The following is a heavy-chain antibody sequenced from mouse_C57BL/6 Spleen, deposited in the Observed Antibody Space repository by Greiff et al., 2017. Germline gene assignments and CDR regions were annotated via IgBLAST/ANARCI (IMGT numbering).Heavy chain of an antibody. J-gene: IGHJ2*01. D-gene: IGHD1-1*01. Sequence: EVQLQQSGAELVRPGASVKLSCTASGFNIKDDYMHWVKQRPEQGLEWIGWIDPENGDTEYASKFQGKATITADTSSNTAYLQLSSLTSEDTAVYYCTAGGTTVVSWGQGTTLTVSS. CDR2: IDPENGDT. CDR3: TAGGTTVVS. CDR1: GFNIKDDY. V-gene: IGHV14-4*01.